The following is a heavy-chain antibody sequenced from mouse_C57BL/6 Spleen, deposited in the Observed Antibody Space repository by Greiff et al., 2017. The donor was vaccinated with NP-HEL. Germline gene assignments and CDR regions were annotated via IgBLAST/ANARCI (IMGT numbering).Heavy chain of an antibody. Sequence: VQLQQPGAELVKPGASVKLSCKASGYTFTSYWMHWVKQRPGQGLEWIGMIHPNSGSTNYNEKFKSKATLTVDKSSSTAYMQLISLTSEDSAVYYCARRITTVLYFDVWGTGTTVTVSS. CDR3: ARRITTVLYFDV. D-gene: IGHD1-1*01. CDR1: GYTFTSYW. V-gene: IGHV1-64*01. CDR2: IHPNSGST. J-gene: IGHJ1*03.